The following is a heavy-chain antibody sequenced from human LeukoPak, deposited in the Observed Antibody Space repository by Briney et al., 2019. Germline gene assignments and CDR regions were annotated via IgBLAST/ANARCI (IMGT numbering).Heavy chain of an antibody. CDR1: GFTFSSYG. Sequence: PGGSLRLSCAASGFTFSSYGMHWVRQAPGKGLEWVAFIRYDGSNKYYADSVKGRFTISRDNSKNTLYPQMNSLRAEDTAVYYCAKAGPTWLQLDQGNYFDYWGQGTLVTVSS. D-gene: IGHD5-18*01. J-gene: IGHJ4*02. V-gene: IGHV3-30*02. CDR2: IRYDGSNK. CDR3: AKAGPTWLQLDQGNYFDY.